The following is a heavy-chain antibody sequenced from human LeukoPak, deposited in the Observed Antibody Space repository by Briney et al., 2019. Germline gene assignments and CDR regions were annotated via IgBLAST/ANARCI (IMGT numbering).Heavy chain of an antibody. CDR2: IYYSGST. V-gene: IGHV4-59*08. CDR1: GGSISSYY. J-gene: IGHJ4*02. CDR3: ARRQYYYHSSGYYEYYFDY. Sequence: SETLSLTCTVSGGSISSYYWSWIRQPPGKGLEWIGYIYYSGSTNYNPSLQSRVTISVDTSKSQFSLKLSSVTAADTAVYYCARRQYYYHSSGYYEYYFDYWGQGTLVTVSS. D-gene: IGHD3-22*01.